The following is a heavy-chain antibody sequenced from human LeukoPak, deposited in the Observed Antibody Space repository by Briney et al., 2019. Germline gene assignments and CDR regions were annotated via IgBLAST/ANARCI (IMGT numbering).Heavy chain of an antibody. V-gene: IGHV3-23*01. CDR1: GFTFSSYG. J-gene: IGHJ4*02. CDR3: AKDDAWLQYND. D-gene: IGHD5-24*01. Sequence: GGSLRLSCAASGFTFSSYGMSWVRQAPGKGLEWVSAITATSSSTHDADSVKGRFTISRDNSKNTLYLQMNSLRAEDTAVYYCAKDDAWLQYNDWGQGTLVTVSS. CDR2: ITATSSST.